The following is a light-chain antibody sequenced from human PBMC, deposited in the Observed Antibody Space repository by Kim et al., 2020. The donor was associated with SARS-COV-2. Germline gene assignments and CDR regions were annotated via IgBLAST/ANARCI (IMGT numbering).Light chain of an antibody. CDR3: QQSYSTPWT. CDR2: AAS. Sequence: DIQMTQSPSSLSASVGDRVTITCRASQSISSYLNWYQQKPGKAPKLLIYAASSLQSGVSSRFSGSGSGTDFTLTISSLQPEDFATYYCQQSYSTPWTFGQGTKLEI. J-gene: IGKJ2*02. V-gene: IGKV1-39*01. CDR1: QSISSY.